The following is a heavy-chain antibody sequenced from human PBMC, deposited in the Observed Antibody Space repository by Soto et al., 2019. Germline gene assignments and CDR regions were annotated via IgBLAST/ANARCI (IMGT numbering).Heavy chain of an antibody. D-gene: IGHD4-17*01. CDR1: GYTFTGYY. J-gene: IGHJ4*02. CDR2: INPNSGGT. Sequence: QVQLVQSGAEVKKPGASVKVSCKASGYTFTGYYMHWVRQAPGQGLEWMGWINPNSGGTNYAQKFQGWVTKTRDTSISTAYMELSRLRSDDTAVYYCARDAALTTVTNEGGFDYWGQGTLVTVSS. CDR3: ARDAALTTVTNEGGFDY. V-gene: IGHV1-2*04.